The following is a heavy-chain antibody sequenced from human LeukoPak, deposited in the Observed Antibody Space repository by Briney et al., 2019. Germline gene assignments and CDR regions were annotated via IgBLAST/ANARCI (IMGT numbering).Heavy chain of an antibody. D-gene: IGHD6-13*01. Sequence: KGGESLKISCKGSGYTFINYWIGWVRQMPGKGLEWMGIIFPGDSDTRYNPSFRGQVTMSADRSTSIAYLQWSSLKASDTAMYYCAVAAVGTAFDIWGQGTMVTVSS. CDR3: AVAAVGTAFDI. V-gene: IGHV5-51*01. CDR1: GYTFINYW. CDR2: IFPGDSDT. J-gene: IGHJ3*02.